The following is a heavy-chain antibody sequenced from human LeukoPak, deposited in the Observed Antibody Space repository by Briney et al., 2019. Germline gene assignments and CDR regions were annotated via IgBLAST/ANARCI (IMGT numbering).Heavy chain of an antibody. CDR1: GFTLSSYS. Sequence: PGRSLTPSCPASGFTLSSYSMNWVSHAPGKGLGWVSSISSSSYIYYADSVKGRFTISRDNAKNSLYLQMNSLRAEDTAVYYCARDRDYGGNSGAADYWGQGTLVTVSS. CDR2: ISSSSYI. J-gene: IGHJ4*02. D-gene: IGHD4-23*01. V-gene: IGHV3-21*01. CDR3: ARDRDYGGNSGAADY.